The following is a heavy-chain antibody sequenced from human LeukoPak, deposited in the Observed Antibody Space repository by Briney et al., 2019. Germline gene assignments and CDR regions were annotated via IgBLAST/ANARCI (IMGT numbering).Heavy chain of an antibody. CDR3: ARENMEGFDY. J-gene: IGHJ4*02. CDR2: IGTRSSSI. CDR1: GFTFCIYS. D-gene: IGHD2/OR15-2a*01. Sequence: GGSLRLSCAASGFTFCIYSMNWIRQAPGKGLEWVSSIGTRSSSIYYADLVKGRFTISRDNAKNSLYLQMNSLRAEDTAVYYCARENMEGFDYWGQGTLVTVSS. V-gene: IGHV3-21*01.